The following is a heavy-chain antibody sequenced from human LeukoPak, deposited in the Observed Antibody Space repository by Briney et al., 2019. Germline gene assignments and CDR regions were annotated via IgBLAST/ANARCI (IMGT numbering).Heavy chain of an antibody. V-gene: IGHV3-48*04. CDR2: ISSSSSTI. CDR1: GFTFSSYS. CDR3: ARTYSSSWYGGNYIDY. J-gene: IGHJ4*02. D-gene: IGHD6-13*01. Sequence: GGSLRLSCAASGFTFSSYSMNWVRQAPGKGLEWVSYISSSSSTIYYADSVKGRFTISRDNAKNSLYLQMNSLRAEDTAVYYCARTYSSSWYGGNYIDYWGQGALVTVSS.